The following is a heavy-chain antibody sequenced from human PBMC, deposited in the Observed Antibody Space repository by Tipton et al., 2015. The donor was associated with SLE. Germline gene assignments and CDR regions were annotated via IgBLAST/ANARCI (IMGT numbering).Heavy chain of an antibody. CDR1: GGSFSGYY. CDR3: ARDCGGPFDY. D-gene: IGHD2-21*01. V-gene: IGHV4-34*01. J-gene: IGHJ4*02. Sequence: LRLSCAVYGGSFSGYYWSWIRQPPGKGLEWIGEINHSGGTTYNASLKSRVTMSVDTSKNQFSLKLSSVTAADTAIYYCARDCGGPFDYWGQGTLVTVSS. CDR2: INHSGGT.